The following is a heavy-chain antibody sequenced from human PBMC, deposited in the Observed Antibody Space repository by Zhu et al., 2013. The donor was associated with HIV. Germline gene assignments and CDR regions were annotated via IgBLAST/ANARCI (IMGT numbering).Heavy chain of an antibody. V-gene: IGHV1-2*02. CDR2: INPNSGAT. Sequence: QVQLVQSGTEVKKPGASVKVSCKASGYTFTGYYMHWVRQAPGQGLEWMGWINPNSGATNYAQKFQGRVTMTRDTSITTAYMELSGLRFDDTAMFYCARRGYGSGTDFDYWGQGTLVTVSS. CDR3: ARRGYGSGTDFDY. J-gene: IGHJ4*02. D-gene: IGHD3-10*01. CDR1: GYTFTGYY.